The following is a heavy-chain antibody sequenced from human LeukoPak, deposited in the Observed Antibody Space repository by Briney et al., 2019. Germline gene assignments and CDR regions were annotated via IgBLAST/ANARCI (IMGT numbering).Heavy chain of an antibody. D-gene: IGHD3-22*01. J-gene: IGHJ3*02. CDR3: AREGNYYDSSGYRLDAFDI. CDR1: GFTFSSYS. V-gene: IGHV3-21*01. Sequence: GGSLRLSCAASGFTFSSYSMNWVRQAPGKGLEWVSSNSSSSSYIYYADSVKGRFTISRDNAKNSLYLQMNSLRAEDTAVYYCAREGNYYDSSGYRLDAFDIWGQGTMVTVSS. CDR2: NSSSSSYI.